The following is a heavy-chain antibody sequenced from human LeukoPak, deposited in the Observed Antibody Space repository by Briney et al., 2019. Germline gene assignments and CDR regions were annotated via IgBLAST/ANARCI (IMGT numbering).Heavy chain of an antibody. D-gene: IGHD1-1*01. Sequence: SETLSLIRTVSGGSVSSYYWNWIRQPPGKGLEWIGYIHNSGTTNYNPSLRSRVAMSLDTSMNQFSLKLRSVAAADTAIYYCGRGERLGNDYWGQGTLVTVSS. J-gene: IGHJ4*02. V-gene: IGHV4-59*02. CDR1: GGSVSSYY. CDR3: GRGERLGNDY. CDR2: IHNSGTT.